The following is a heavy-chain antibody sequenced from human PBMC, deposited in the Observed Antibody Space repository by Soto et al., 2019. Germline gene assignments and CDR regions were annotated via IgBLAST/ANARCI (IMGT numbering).Heavy chain of an antibody. CDR3: ARDVSGFEYFDF. CDR1: GFSFSNYG. V-gene: IGHV3-33*02. J-gene: IGHJ4*02. D-gene: IGHD3-9*01. Sequence: GGSLRLSCAASGFSFSNYGMHWVRQAPGKGLEWVAVIWYDGTKKYYADSAKGRFTISRDNSKNTLFLQMNTLRAEDTAVYYCARDVSGFEYFDFWGQGTLVTVSS. CDR2: IWYDGTKK.